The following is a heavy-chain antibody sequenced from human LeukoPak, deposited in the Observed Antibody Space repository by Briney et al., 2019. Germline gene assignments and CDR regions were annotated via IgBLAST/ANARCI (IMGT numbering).Heavy chain of an antibody. CDR3: VRETRFYDSSGYYPDY. Sequence: GGSLRLFCAASGFTFSSYAMHWVRQAPGKGLEWVAVISYDGNNKYYADSVKGRFTISRDKSENTLYLQMNSLRPEDTAVYYCVRETRFYDSSGYYPDYWGQGTLVTVSS. CDR1: GFTFSSYA. J-gene: IGHJ4*02. CDR2: ISYDGNNK. V-gene: IGHV3-30-3*01. D-gene: IGHD3-22*01.